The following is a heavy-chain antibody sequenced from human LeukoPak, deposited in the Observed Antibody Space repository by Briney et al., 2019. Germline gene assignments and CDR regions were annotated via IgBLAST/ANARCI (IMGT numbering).Heavy chain of an antibody. J-gene: IGHJ3*02. CDR2: IGTAGDT. CDR3: ARAQPSMVRGVINAFDI. CDR1: GFTFSSYD. Sequence: PGGSLRLSCAASGFTFSSYDMHWVRQATGKGLEWVSAIGTAGDTYYPGSVKGRFTISRENAKNSLYLQMNSLRAGDTAVYYCARAQPSMVRGVINAFDIWXXXTMVTVSS. V-gene: IGHV3-13*01. D-gene: IGHD3-10*01.